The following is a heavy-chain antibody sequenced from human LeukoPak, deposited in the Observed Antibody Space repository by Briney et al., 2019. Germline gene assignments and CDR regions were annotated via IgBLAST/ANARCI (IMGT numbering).Heavy chain of an antibody. D-gene: IGHD5-24*01. V-gene: IGHV4-59*08. J-gene: IGHJ5*02. CDR3: ARRQQTGGDNGLHNWFDP. CDR1: DGSRSSSS. CDR2: IYYSGNT. Sequence: PSQTLSLTCTVSDGSRSSSSWNWIRQPPGQGLEWIGYIYYSGNTTYNPSLESRVTISVDTSKNQISLNMRSVTAADTAIYYCARRQQTGGDNGLHNWFDPWGQGILVTVSS.